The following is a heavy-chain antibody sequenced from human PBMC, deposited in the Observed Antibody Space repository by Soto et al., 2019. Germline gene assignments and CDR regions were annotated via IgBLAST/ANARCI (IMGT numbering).Heavy chain of an antibody. CDR1: GFSFSSYW. V-gene: IGHV3-7*01. D-gene: IGHD3-16*01. Sequence: EVQLVESGGGLVQPGGSLRISCKGSGFSFSSYWMSWVRQAPGKGLEWVASIKQDESEKYYVDSVKGRFTISRENVDDSVFLHMNSLSAEETAVYFCVRDVGFDYVNWGQGILVTVSS. CDR3: VRDVGFDYVN. J-gene: IGHJ4*02. CDR2: IKQDESEK.